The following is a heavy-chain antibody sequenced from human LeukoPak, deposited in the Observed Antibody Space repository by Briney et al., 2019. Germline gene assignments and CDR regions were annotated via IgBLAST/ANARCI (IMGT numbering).Heavy chain of an antibody. CDR3: ARSSGLGIAVAGKEADY. D-gene: IGHD6-19*01. CDR2: VNPGGDST. CDR1: GYTFSNYN. Sequence: PGASVKVSCKASGYTFSNYNIHWLRQAPGQGLEWMGIVNPGGDSTNYAQDFQGRLTLTGDTSTSTVYMELSRLRSDDTAVYYCARSSGLGIAVAGKEADYWGQGTLVTVSS. V-gene: IGHV1-46*01. J-gene: IGHJ4*02.